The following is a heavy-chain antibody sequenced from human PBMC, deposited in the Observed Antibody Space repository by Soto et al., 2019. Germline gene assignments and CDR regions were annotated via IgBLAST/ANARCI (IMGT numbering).Heavy chain of an antibody. D-gene: IGHD6-13*01. Sequence: LRLSCAASGFTVSSNYMSWVRQAPGKGLEWGSVIYSGGSTYYADSVKGRFTISRDNSKNTLYLQMNSLRAEDTAVYYCARIRIAAALWKYFQHWGQGTLVTVSS. CDR2: IYSGGST. CDR1: GFTVSSNY. J-gene: IGHJ1*01. V-gene: IGHV3-53*01. CDR3: ARIRIAAALWKYFQH.